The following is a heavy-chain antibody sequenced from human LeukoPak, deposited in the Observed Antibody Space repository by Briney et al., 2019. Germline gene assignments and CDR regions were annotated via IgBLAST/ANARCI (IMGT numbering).Heavy chain of an antibody. Sequence: GASVKVSCKVSGYTLTELSMHWVRQAPGKGLEWMGGFDPEDGETIYAQKFQGRVTMTEDTSTDTAYMELSSLRSEDTAVYYCATDGDVDTAHGNGYWGQGTLVTVSS. CDR3: ATDGDVDTAHGNGY. CDR2: FDPEDGET. V-gene: IGHV1-24*01. D-gene: IGHD5-18*01. J-gene: IGHJ4*02. CDR1: GYTLTELS.